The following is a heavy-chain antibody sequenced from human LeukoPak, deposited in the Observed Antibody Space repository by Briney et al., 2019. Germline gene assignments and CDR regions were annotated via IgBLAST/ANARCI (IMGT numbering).Heavy chain of an antibody. CDR3: ARALGGYSGYDWKDRSEESFDY. CDR2: INPNSGGT. D-gene: IGHD5-12*01. J-gene: IGHJ4*02. Sequence: GASVKVSCKASGYTFTGYYMHWVRQAPGQGLEWMGWINPNSGGTNYAQKFQGRVTMTRDTSISTAYMELSRLRSDDTAVYYCARALGGYSGYDWKDRSEESFDYWGQGTLVTVSS. CDR1: GYTFTGYY. V-gene: IGHV1-2*02.